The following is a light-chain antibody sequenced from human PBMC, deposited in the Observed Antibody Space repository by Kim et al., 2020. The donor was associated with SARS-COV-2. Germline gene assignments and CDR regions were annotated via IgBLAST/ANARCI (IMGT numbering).Light chain of an antibody. V-gene: IGKV1-39*01. CDR2: AAS. CDR1: QSISTY. J-gene: IGKJ2*01. CDR3: QQSFSTPYT. Sequence: DIQMTQSPSSLSASVGDRVTITCRASQSISTYLNWYQQKPGKAPKLLLYAASSLQSGVPSTFSGSGSGTDFTLTISSLQIEDFATYYCQQSFSTPYTFGQGTKLEI.